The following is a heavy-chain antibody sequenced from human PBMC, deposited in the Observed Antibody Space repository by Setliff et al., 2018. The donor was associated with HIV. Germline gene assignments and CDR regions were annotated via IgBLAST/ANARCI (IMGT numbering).Heavy chain of an antibody. CDR2: INYDDNYE. J-gene: IGHJ3*02. Sequence: GGSLRLSCAASGFTFSAHGMHWVRQAPGKGLEWVTFINYDDNYEYYADSVKGRFTISRDNSKSTGDLQMTSLTAEDTAVYYCVKDGDYRNGDYDAFDIWGQGTMVTVSS. CDR3: VKDGDYRNGDYDAFDI. D-gene: IGHD4-17*01. CDR1: GFTFSAHG. V-gene: IGHV3-30*02.